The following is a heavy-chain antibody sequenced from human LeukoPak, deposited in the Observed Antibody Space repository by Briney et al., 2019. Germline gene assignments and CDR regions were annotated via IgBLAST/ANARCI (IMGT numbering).Heavy chain of an antibody. CDR2: IHSDGSTI. CDR1: GFTFSSYA. V-gene: IGHV3-74*01. J-gene: IGHJ6*03. CDR3: ARGGGSAASGSQVRVDYMDV. Sequence: PGGSLRLSCAASGFTFSSYAMSWVRQVPGKGLVWVSLIHSDGSTIIYADSVKGRFTISRDNAKKTLYLQMDSLRVEDMAVYYCARGGGSAASGSQVRVDYMDVWGKGTTVTVSS. D-gene: IGHD3-10*01.